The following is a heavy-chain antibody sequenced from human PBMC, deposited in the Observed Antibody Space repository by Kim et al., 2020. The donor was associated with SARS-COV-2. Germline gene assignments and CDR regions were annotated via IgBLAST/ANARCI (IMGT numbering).Heavy chain of an antibody. CDR3: ARRLTLDAFDV. Sequence: YSPSLRSRVPISVETSKHQFSLRLFSVSAADTAIYYCARRLTLDAFDVWGQGTVVTVSA. J-gene: IGHJ3*01. V-gene: IGHV4-39*01. D-gene: IGHD2-21*02.